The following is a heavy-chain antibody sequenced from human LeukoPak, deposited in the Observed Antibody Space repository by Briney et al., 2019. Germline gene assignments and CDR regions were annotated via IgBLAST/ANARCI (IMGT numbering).Heavy chain of an antibody. CDR3: ARIRYFDWPYYYYYYMDV. D-gene: IGHD3-9*01. Sequence: SETLSLTCTVSGYSISSGYYWGWIRQPPGKGLEWIGSIYHSGSTYYNPSFKSRVTISVDTSKNQFSLKLSSVTAADTAVYYCARIRYFDWPYYYYYYMDVWGKGTTVTVSS. CDR2: IYHSGST. CDR1: GYSISSGYY. J-gene: IGHJ6*03. V-gene: IGHV4-38-2*02.